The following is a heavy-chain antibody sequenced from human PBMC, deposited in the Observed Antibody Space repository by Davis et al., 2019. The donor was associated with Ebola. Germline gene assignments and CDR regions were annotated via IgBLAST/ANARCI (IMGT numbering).Heavy chain of an antibody. J-gene: IGHJ6*02. D-gene: IGHD5-18*01. CDR2: INPSGGTT. Sequence: ASVQVSCKASGYTFTSYGISWVRQAPRQGLEWMGIINPSGGTTRNAQSFQSRVTMTRDTSTSAVHMELSSLRSEDTAVYYCARDPGYNYGNSGYGMDVWGQGVLITVSS. CDR3: ARDPGYNYGNSGYGMDV. V-gene: IGHV1-46*01. CDR1: GYTFTSYG.